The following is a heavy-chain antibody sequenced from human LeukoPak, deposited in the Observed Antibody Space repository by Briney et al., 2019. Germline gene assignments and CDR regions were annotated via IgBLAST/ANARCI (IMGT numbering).Heavy chain of an antibody. J-gene: IGHJ6*02. Sequence: ASVKVSCKASGYTFTSYDINWVRQATGQGLEWMGWMNPNSGNTGYAQKFQGRVTMTRNTSISTAYMELSSLRSEDTAVYYCARGGSRGWLSSTYYYYGMDVWGQGTRSPSP. D-gene: IGHD3-16*02. CDR2: MNPNSGNT. V-gene: IGHV1-8*01. CDR1: GYTFTSYD. CDR3: ARGGSRGWLSSTYYYYGMDV.